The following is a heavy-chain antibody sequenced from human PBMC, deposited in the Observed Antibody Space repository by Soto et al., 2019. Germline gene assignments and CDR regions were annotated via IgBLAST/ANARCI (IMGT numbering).Heavy chain of an antibody. J-gene: IGHJ4*02. CDR2: MNGGGGST. D-gene: IGHD2-21*01. Sequence: GGSLRLSCAASGFTFGSYPISWVRQAPGKGLEWVTSMNGGGGSTYYAESVQGRFTISRDNSKTTLYLQMSSLRVEDTVVYYCAKKSEIAVPRYYFDLWGQGTLVTVSS. CDR3: AKKSEIAVPRYYFDL. CDR1: GFTFGSYP. V-gene: IGHV3-23*01.